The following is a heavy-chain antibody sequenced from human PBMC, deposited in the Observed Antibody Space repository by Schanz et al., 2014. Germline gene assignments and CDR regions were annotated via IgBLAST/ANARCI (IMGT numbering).Heavy chain of an antibody. CDR1: GYTFTDYY. V-gene: IGHV1-2*06. D-gene: IGHD5-12*01. J-gene: IGHJ4*02. Sequence: QVQLVQSGAEVKKPGASVKISCKASGYTFTDYYMYWVRQAPGQGLEWMGRINPNSGGTNYAQKFQGRVTMTRDTSISTAYMELSGLTSDDTATYFCARARYTGYDCSGYWGQGTLLIVSS. CDR2: INPNSGGT. CDR3: ARARYTGYDCSGY.